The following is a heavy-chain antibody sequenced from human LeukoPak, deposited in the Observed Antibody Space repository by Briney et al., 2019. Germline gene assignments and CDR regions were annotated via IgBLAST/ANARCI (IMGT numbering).Heavy chain of an antibody. Sequence: ASVKVSCKASGYTFTGYYMHWVRQAPGQGLEWMGWINPNSGGTNYAQKFQGRVTMTRDTSISTAYMALSRLRSDDTAVYYCASHCSGGSCYLWVFDYWGQGALVTVSS. J-gene: IGHJ4*02. CDR2: INPNSGGT. D-gene: IGHD2-15*01. V-gene: IGHV1-2*02. CDR3: ASHCSGGSCYLWVFDY. CDR1: GYTFTGYY.